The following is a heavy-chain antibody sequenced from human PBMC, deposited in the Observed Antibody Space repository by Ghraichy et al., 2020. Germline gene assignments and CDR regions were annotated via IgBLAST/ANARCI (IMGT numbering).Heavy chain of an antibody. J-gene: IGHJ4*02. D-gene: IGHD1-1*01. V-gene: IGHV3-74*01. CDR2: INPDGSHL. Sequence: GGSLRLSCAASGFSIRNNWMYWVRQAPGKGMVWVSRINPDGSHLSYADSVKGRFTISRDNAKNTLALQMNRLRAEDTAVYYCVLTGNAGYWGQGVLVTVSS. CDR3: VLTGNAGY. CDR1: GFSIRNNW.